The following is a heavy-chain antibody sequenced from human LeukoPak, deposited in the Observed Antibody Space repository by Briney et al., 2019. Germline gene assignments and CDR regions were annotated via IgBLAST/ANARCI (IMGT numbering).Heavy chain of an antibody. CDR2: IYHSGST. CDR1: GYPISNGYY. D-gene: IGHD2/OR15-2a*01. V-gene: IGHV4-38-2*01. CDR3: ARGGYCNSVTCPPGDY. Sequence: SETLSLTCVVSGYPISNGYYWGWIRQPPGKGLEWIGSIYHSGSTFYNPSLKSRVTISVDTSKNQFSLKLTSVTAADTAVYHCARGGYCNSVTCPPGDYWGRGTLVTVSS. J-gene: IGHJ4*02.